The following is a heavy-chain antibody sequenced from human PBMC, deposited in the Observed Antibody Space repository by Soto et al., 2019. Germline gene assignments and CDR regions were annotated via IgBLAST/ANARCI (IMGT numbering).Heavy chain of an antibody. Sequence: SVKVSCKASGGTFSSYAISWVRQAPEQGLEWMGGIIPIFGTANYAQKFQGRVTITADESTSAAYMELSSLRSEDTAVYYCATNIVGATRHFDYWGQGTLVTVSS. CDR1: GGTFSSYA. CDR2: IIPIFGTA. V-gene: IGHV1-69*13. J-gene: IGHJ4*02. D-gene: IGHD1-26*01. CDR3: ATNIVGATRHFDY.